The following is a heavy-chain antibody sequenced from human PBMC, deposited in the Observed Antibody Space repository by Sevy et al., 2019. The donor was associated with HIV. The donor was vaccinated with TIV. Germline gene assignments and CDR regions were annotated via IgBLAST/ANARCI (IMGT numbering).Heavy chain of an antibody. D-gene: IGHD6-13*01. CDR3: AKDLAGPGRRYFDY. Sequence: GSLRLSCTASGFTFSNFGMHWVRQLPGKGLEWVTFIRYDGSDKYYAASVKGRFTISRDESKNTLYLQMDSLRPEDTAIYYCAKDLAGPGRRYFDYWGQGTLVTVSS. J-gene: IGHJ4*02. CDR1: GFTFSNFG. CDR2: IRYDGSDK. V-gene: IGHV3-30*02.